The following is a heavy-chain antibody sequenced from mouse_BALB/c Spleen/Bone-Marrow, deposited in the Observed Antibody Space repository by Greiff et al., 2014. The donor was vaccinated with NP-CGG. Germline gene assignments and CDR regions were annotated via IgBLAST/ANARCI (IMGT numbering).Heavy chain of an antibody. J-gene: IGHJ2*01. V-gene: IGHV1-31*01. CDR1: GYSFTGYY. Sequence: EVKLVESGPELVKPGASVKISCKASGYSFTGYYMHWVKQSPVKSLEWIGRINPYNGATSYNQNFKDKASLTVDKSSSTAYMELHSLTSEDSAFYYCAEGGYGTVFDYWGQGTPLTVPS. CDR2: INPYNGAT. CDR3: AEGGYGTVFDY. D-gene: IGHD2-1*01.